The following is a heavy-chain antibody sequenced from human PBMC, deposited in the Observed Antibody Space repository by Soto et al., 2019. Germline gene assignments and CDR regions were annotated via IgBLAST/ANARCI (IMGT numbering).Heavy chain of an antibody. Sequence: QVQLVQSGGEVRRPGASVKVSCKASGYMFGNYAISWVRQTPGQGLEWMGWINVYNGNTNYAQKFQGRVTMATDTSTNTAYLDLRSLRSDDTAVYFCARDLSSGWFDYWGQGTLVIVSS. J-gene: IGHJ4*02. V-gene: IGHV1-18*01. CDR2: INVYNGNT. D-gene: IGHD6-19*01. CDR1: GYMFGNYA. CDR3: ARDLSSGWFDY.